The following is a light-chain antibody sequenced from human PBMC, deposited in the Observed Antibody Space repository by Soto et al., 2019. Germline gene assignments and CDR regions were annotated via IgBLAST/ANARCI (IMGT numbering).Light chain of an antibody. J-gene: IGKJ1*01. Sequence: DIQMTQSPSTLSASVGDRVTITCRASQSISSWLAWYQQKPGKAPKLLIYKASSLESGVPSRFSGSGSGTEFTLTISSLQPDDFATYYCQQYSIFSLTFGQGTKVEIK. CDR2: KAS. CDR3: QQYSIFSLT. V-gene: IGKV1-5*03. CDR1: QSISSW.